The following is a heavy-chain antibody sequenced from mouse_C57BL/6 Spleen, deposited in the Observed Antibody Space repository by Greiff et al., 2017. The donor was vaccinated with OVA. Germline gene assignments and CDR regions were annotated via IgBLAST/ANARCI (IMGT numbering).Heavy chain of an antibody. V-gene: IGHV1-81*01. CDR1: GYTFTSYG. CDR2: IYPRSGNT. J-gene: IGHJ1*03. D-gene: IGHD2-3*01. Sequence: VQLQQSGAELARPGASVKLSCKASGYTFTSYGISWVKQRTGQGLEWIGEIYPRSGNTYYNEKFKGKATLTADKSSSTAYMELRSLTSEDSAVYFCARHDTYFDVWGTGTTVTVSS. CDR3: ARHDTYFDV.